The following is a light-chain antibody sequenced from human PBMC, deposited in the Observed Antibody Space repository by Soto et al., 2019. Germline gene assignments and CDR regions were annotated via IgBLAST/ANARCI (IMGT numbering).Light chain of an antibody. CDR1: SGSIASNY. CDR3: QSYDSSNMV. Sequence: NFMLTQPHSVSESPGKTVTISCTGSSGSIASNYGQWYQQRPGSAPTTVIYEDNQRPSGVPDRFSGSIDSSSNSASLTISGLKTEDEADYYCQSYDSSNMVFGGGTKLTVL. J-gene: IGLJ2*01. V-gene: IGLV6-57*02. CDR2: EDN.